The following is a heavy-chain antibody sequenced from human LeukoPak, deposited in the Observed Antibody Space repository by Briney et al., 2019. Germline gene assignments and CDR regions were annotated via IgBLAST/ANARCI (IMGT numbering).Heavy chain of an antibody. Sequence: SETLSLTCAVYGGSFSGYYWSWIRRPPGKGLEWIGEINHSGSTNYNPSLKSRVTISVDTSKNQFSLKLSSVTAADTAVYYCARALVPRRGGYFDYWGQGTLVTVSS. J-gene: IGHJ4*02. CDR3: ARALVPRRGGYFDY. D-gene: IGHD2-2*01. V-gene: IGHV4-34*01. CDR1: GGSFSGYY. CDR2: INHSGST.